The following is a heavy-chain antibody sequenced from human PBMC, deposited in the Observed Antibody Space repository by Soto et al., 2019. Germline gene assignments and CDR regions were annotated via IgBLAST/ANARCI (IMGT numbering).Heavy chain of an antibody. CDR1: GGSISSYY. D-gene: IGHD1-26*01. Sequence: SSETLSLTCTGSGGSISSYYWSWIRQPPGKGLEWIGYIYYSGSTNYNPSLKSRVTISVDTSKNQFSLKLSSVTAAETAVYYCARGGVGATGPFFDYWGQGTLVTVSS. CDR3: ARGGVGATGPFFDY. CDR2: IYYSGST. J-gene: IGHJ4*02. V-gene: IGHV4-59*01.